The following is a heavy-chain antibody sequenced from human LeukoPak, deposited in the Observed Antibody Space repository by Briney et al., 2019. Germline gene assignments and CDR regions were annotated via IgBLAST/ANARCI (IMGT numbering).Heavy chain of an antibody. CDR2: IYPGDSDT. V-gene: IGHV5-51*01. Sequence: GESLKISCQGSGYNFISNWIGWVRQTPGKGLEWMGIIYPGDSDTRYSPSFQGQVTISADKSISTAYLQWSSLKASDTAMYYCARAVGATDVWFDPWGQGTLVTVSS. CDR3: ARAVGATDVWFDP. CDR1: GYNFISNW. J-gene: IGHJ5*02. D-gene: IGHD1-26*01.